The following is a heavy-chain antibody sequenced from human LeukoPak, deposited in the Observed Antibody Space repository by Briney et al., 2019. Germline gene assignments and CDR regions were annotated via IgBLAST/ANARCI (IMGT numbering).Heavy chain of an antibody. CDR2: IYYSGST. J-gene: IGHJ5*02. D-gene: IGHD2-2*02. CDR1: GGSISSGDYY. Sequence: SETLSLTCTVSGGSISSGDYYWNWIRQPPGKGLEWIGYIYYSGSTYYNPSLKSRVTISVDTSKNQFSLKLSSVTAADTAVYYCARTHLGYCSSTSCYTPYNWFDPWGQGTLVTVSS. CDR3: ARTHLGYCSSTSCYTPYNWFDP. V-gene: IGHV4-30-4*01.